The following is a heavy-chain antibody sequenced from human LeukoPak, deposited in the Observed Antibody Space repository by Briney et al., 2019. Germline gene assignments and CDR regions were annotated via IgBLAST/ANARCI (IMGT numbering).Heavy chain of an antibody. CDR3: ARDLTTYGQRNYFDY. D-gene: IGHD3-10*01. CDR2: ISGYNANR. Sequence: ASVKVSCKASGYSFINYGMSWVRQAPGQGLEWMGWISGYNANRDYAQKFQDRVTMTIDTSATTAHMELRSLRSDDTALYYCARDLTTYGQRNYFDYWGQGTLVTVSS. V-gene: IGHV1-18*01. J-gene: IGHJ4*02. CDR1: GYSFINYG.